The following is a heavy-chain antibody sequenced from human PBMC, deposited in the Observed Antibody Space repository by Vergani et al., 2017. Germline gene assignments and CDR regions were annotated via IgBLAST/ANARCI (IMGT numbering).Heavy chain of an antibody. J-gene: IGHJ1*01. CDR1: GYTFPGYY. Sequence: QVQLVESGGGVVQPGGSLRLSCAASGYTFPGYYMHWVRPAPGQGLEWMGSINPNSGGTNYAQKFQGRVSMTRETSISTAYMELSRRRSDDTAVYYCARVPWYSSGRPAEYFQYWGQGTLVTVSS. CDR3: ARVPWYSSGRPAEYFQY. CDR2: INPNSGGT. V-gene: IGHV1-2*02. D-gene: IGHD6-19*01.